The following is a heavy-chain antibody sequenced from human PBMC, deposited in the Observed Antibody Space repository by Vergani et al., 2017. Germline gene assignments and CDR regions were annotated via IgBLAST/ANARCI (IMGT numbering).Heavy chain of an antibody. CDR3: ASAGIAAAGGYYFDY. V-gene: IGHV6-1*01. CDR1: GDSVSSNSAA. Sequence: QVQLQESGPGLVKPSETLSLTCAISGDSVSSNSAAWNWIRQSPSRGLEWLGRTYYRSKWYNDYAVSVKSRITINPDTSKNQFSLQLSSVTAADTAVYYCASAGIAAAGGYYFDYWGQGTLVTVSS. J-gene: IGHJ4*02. D-gene: IGHD6-13*01. CDR2: TYYRSKWYN.